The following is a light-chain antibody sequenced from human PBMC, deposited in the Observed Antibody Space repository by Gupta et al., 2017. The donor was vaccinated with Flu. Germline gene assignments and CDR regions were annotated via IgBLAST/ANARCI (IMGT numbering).Light chain of an antibody. CDR1: QSVSSGS. J-gene: IGKJ1*01. CDR2: GTS. CDR3: QQDGTSPQT. V-gene: IGKV3-20*01. Sequence: EIVLTQSPGTLSLSPGERATLSCRASQSVSSGSLAWYRQKPGQAPRLLIYGTSSRATGIPDRFSGSGSGTDFTLTISRLEPDDFAVYYCQQDGTSPQTFGQGTXVDIK.